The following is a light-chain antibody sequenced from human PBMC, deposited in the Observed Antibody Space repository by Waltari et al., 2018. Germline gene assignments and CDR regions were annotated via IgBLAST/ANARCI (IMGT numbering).Light chain of an antibody. CDR2: AAS. CDR3: LQHNSYPYS. Sequence: DIQMTQSPSSLSASVGDTVTITCRASQGVRYYLNWFQQKPGKAPKLLISAASSLGNGVPSRFSGSGSGTDFTLTISSLQPEDFAFYYCLQHNSYPYSFGQGTKVEIK. J-gene: IGKJ2*03. CDR1: QGVRYY. V-gene: IGKV1-17*01.